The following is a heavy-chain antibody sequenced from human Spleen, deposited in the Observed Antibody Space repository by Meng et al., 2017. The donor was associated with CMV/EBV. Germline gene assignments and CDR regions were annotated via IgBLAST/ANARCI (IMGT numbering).Heavy chain of an antibody. D-gene: IGHD2-21*01. Sequence: LVGQGPGLGKPSRTLSLTCTVAGGSMSSGNYFWSWIRQPPGKGLEWIGYIHHSGSAYYNPSLKSRVSISVDTSKNQFSLNLNSMTAADTAVYYCASFDHIPRRNYFDYWGQGTLVTVSS. J-gene: IGHJ4*02. CDR2: IHHSGSA. CDR3: ASFDHIPRRNYFDY. CDR1: GGSMSSGNYF. V-gene: IGHV4-30-4*01.